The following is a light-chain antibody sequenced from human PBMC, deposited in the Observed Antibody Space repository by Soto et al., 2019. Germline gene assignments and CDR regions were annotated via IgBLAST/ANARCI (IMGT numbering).Light chain of an antibody. J-gene: IGKJ5*01. CDR1: QGISNA. Sequence: AIQLSQAPSSLSASVGDRLTITCRASQGISNALSWYHHKPCKATKLMIYDAYSLQSGLPSRFSGSGSGTDFPLTITRLQHEDFATYYCQQFYMYPITFGQGTRLEIK. V-gene: IGKV1-13*02. CDR3: QQFYMYPIT. CDR2: DAY.